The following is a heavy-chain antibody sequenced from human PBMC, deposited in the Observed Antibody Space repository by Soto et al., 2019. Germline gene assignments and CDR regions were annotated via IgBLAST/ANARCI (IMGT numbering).Heavy chain of an antibody. V-gene: IGHV3-72*01. D-gene: IGHD3-10*01. CDR2: IRNKANSYTT. CDR1: GLTFSDHY. J-gene: IGHJ4*02. CDR3: ASAWFGELKYFDY. Sequence: EVQLVESGGGLVQPGGSLRLSCEASGLTFSDHYMEWVRQAPGKGLEGVGRIRNKANSYTTEYGASVKGRFTISRDDSKNSLSLQMNSLKTEDTAVYYCASAWFGELKYFDYWGQGTLVTVSS.